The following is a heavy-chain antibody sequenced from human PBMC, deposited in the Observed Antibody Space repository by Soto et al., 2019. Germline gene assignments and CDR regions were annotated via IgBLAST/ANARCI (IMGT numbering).Heavy chain of an antibody. D-gene: IGHD3-10*01. CDR1: GGSISSGGYS. CDR3: ARIGRITMVRGVISPGYGMDV. J-gene: IGHJ6*02. V-gene: IGHV4-30-2*01. CDR2: IYHSGST. Sequence: SETLSLTCAVSGGSISSGGYSWSWIRQPPGKGLEWIGYIYHSGSTNYNPSLKSRVTISVDKSKNQFSLKLSSVTAADTAVYYCARIGRITMVRGVISPGYGMDVWGQGTTVTVSS.